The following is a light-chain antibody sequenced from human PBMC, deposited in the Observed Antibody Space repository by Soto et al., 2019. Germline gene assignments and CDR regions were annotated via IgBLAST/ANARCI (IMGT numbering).Light chain of an antibody. CDR3: QQYNNWLT. CDR2: GAF. Sequence: EIVLTHSPATLSLSPCERATLSCRASQSVGNFVAWYQQKPGQAPRLLIYGAFNRATGIPARFSGSGSGTDFTLTISSLQSEDFAVYYCQQYNNWLTFGGGTKV. J-gene: IGKJ4*01. V-gene: IGKV3D-15*01. CDR1: QSVGNF.